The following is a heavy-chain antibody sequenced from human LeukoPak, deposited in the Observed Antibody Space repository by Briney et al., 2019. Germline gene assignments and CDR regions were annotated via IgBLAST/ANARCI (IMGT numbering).Heavy chain of an antibody. V-gene: IGHV5-51*01. CDR1: GYRFTSYW. CDR2: IYPGDSDT. Sequence: GESLKISCKGSGYRFTSYWIGWVRQMPGKGLEWMGIIYPGDSDTRYSPSFQGQVTISADKSISTAYLQWSSLKASDTAMYYCARHRREDYYGSGSYYNRGDSMGDYWGQGTLVTVSS. D-gene: IGHD3-10*01. J-gene: IGHJ4*02. CDR3: ARHRREDYYGSGSYYNRGDSMGDY.